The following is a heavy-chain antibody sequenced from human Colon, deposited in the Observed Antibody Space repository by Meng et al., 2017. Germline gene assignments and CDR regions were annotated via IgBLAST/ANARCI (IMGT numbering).Heavy chain of an antibody. V-gene: IGHV3-74*01. J-gene: IGHJ3*02. CDR3: ARGGKDLYTFDI. Sequence: GESLKTSCAASGFTFSNYWMHWVRQTPGKGLVWVSRINTDESITNYADSVKGRFTISRDNAKNTLYLQMNSLRAEDTAVFYCARGGKDLYTFDIWGQGTTVTVSS. D-gene: IGHD3-16*01. CDR1: GFTFSNYW. CDR2: INTDESIT.